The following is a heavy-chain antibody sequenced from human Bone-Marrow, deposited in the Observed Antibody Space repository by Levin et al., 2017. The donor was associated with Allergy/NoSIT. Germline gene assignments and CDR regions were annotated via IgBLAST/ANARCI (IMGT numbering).Heavy chain of an antibody. V-gene: IGHV1-69*13. CDR3: ARGTTFYSDSSGYYFDWFDP. CDR2: IIPAFGPA. J-gene: IGHJ5*02. D-gene: IGHD6-19*01. Sequence: SVKVSCKASGDTFSNYAMSWVRQAPGQGLEWLGWIIPAFGPAKYAQKFQGRVIITADESTRTVYMELKSLTSEDTAVYYCARGTTFYSDSSGYYFDWFDPWGQGTLVTVSS. CDR1: GDTFSNYA.